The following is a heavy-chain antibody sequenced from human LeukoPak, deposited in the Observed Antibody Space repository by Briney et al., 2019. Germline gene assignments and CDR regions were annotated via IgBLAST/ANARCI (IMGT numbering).Heavy chain of an antibody. Sequence: PSETLSLTCTVSGASISSYYWSWIRQPAGKGPEWIGRIYTSGSTNYNPSLKSRVTMSVDTSKNQFSLKLSSVTAADTAVYYCARDTHDYGRPGIPFDYWGQGTLVTVSS. CDR3: ARDTHDYGRPGIPFDY. D-gene: IGHD4-17*01. CDR1: GASISSYY. J-gene: IGHJ4*02. CDR2: IYTSGST. V-gene: IGHV4-4*07.